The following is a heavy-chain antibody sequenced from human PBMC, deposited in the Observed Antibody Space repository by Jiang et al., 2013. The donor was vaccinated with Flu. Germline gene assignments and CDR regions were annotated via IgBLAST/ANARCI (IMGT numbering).Heavy chain of an antibody. V-gene: IGHV2-5*02. J-gene: IGHJ4*02. CDR1: GFSLSTSGVG. Sequence: KPTQTLTLTCTFSGFSLSTSGVGVGWIRQPPGKALEWLALIYWDDDKRYSPSLKSRLTISKDTSKNQVVLTMINMDPVDTATYYCARILAGSGSGSYYADYWGQGTLVTVSS. CDR3: ARILAGSGSGSYYADY. D-gene: IGHD3-10*01. CDR2: IYWDDDK.